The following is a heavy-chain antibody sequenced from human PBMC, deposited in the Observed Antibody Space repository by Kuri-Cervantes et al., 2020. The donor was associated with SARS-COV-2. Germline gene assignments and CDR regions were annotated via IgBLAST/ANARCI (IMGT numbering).Heavy chain of an antibody. Sequence: SVKVSCKASGGTFSSYPISWVRQAPGQGLEWMGGIIPIFDSANYAQKFQGRVTITADKSTSTAYMELSSLRSEDTAVYYCARDQGKTATSPYWYFDLWGRGTLVTVSS. J-gene: IGHJ2*01. CDR3: ARDQGKTATSPYWYFDL. CDR2: IIPIFDSA. D-gene: IGHD1-14*01. CDR1: GGTFSSYP. V-gene: IGHV1-69*06.